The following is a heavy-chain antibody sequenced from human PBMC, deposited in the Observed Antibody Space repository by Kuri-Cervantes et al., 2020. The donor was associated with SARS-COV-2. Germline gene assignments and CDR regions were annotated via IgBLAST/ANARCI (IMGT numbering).Heavy chain of an antibody. Sequence: GSLRLSCTVSGGSITSHNWSWIRQPPGKGLEWIGSIYYSGNTYYNPSLKGRVTISVDTSKNQFTLKLSSVTAADTAVYYCARQGPAYFGSGSYRAGWYDPWGQGTLVTVSS. D-gene: IGHD3-10*01. CDR3: ARQGPAYFGSGSYRAGWYDP. CDR1: GGSITSHN. V-gene: IGHV4-59*08. J-gene: IGHJ5*02. CDR2: IYYSGNT.